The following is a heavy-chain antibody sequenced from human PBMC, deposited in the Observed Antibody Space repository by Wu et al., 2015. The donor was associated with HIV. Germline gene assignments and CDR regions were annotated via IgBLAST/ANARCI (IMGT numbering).Heavy chain of an antibody. V-gene: IGHV1-8*02. D-gene: IGHD3-3*01. J-gene: IGHJ1*01. CDR3: VRVGYYYDYRRVIVVEYFQH. CDR2: MNPRSGNS. CDR1: GYSFIDYD. Sequence: QVQLAQSGPEVRKPGASVKVSCKASGYSFIDYDINWVRQASGQGLEWMGWMNPRSGNSRSTQKFEGRVNMTRTSSTRTAYMEMTSLTSDDTAIYYCVRVGYYYDYRRVIVVEYFQHWGQGTAVVVS.